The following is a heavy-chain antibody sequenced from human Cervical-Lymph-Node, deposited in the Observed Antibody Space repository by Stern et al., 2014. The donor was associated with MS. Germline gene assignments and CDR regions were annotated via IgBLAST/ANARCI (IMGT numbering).Heavy chain of an antibody. J-gene: IGHJ6*02. CDR3: AVRYCSGGRCYSVPDV. V-gene: IGHV1-46*02. CDR2: INPSGAT. CDR1: EYTHNNYL. D-gene: IGHD2-15*01. Sequence: QLQLLESGSEVKKPGASVKVSCKASEYTHNNYLIHWVRQAPGQRPDWMGVINPSGATNYAQKVQDRVTMTTDASTSTFYMELSRLRSEDTAVYYCAVRYCSGGRCYSVPDVWGQGTTVIVSS.